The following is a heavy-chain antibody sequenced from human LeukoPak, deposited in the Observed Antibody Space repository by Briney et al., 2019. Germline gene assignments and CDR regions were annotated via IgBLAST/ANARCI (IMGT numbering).Heavy chain of an antibody. CDR2: IYYSGST. J-gene: IGHJ3*02. D-gene: IGHD3-22*01. V-gene: IGHV4-39*07. Sequence: SETLSLTCTVSGGSISSSSYYWGWIRQPPGKGLEWIGSIYYSGSTYYNPSLKSRVTISVDTSKNQFSLKLSSVTAADTAVYYCARVRGGLMIVVVFDIWGQGTMVTVSS. CDR3: ARVRGGLMIVVVFDI. CDR1: GGSISSSSYY.